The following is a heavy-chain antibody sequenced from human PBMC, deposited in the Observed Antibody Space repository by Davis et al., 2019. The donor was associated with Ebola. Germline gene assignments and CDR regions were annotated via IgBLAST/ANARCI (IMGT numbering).Heavy chain of an antibody. CDR2: VSSGGNT. D-gene: IGHD3-22*01. J-gene: IGHJ4*02. CDR1: GFTFSSYA. CDR3: ARAPYYDSSGYPD. V-gene: IGHV3-53*05. Sequence: PGGSLRLSCAASGFTFSSYAMSWVRQAPGKGLEWVSIVSSGGNTYYADSVKGRFTISRDNAKNSLYLQMNSLRAEDTAVYYCARAPYYDSSGYPDWGQGTLVTVSS.